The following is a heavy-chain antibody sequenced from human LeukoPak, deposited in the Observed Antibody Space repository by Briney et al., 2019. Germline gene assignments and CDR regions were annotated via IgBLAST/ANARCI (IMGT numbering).Heavy chain of an antibody. J-gene: IGHJ3*02. CDR2: ISSSSSYI. CDR1: GFTFSSYS. Sequence: GXSLRLSCAASGFTFSSYSMNWVRQAPGKGLEWVSSISSSSSYIYYADSVKGRFTIYRDNDKKSMYMKMNRLRAEETAVNYCARGAGYCSSTSCYQDDAFDIWGQGTMVTVSS. CDR3: ARGAGYCSSTSCYQDDAFDI. D-gene: IGHD2-2*01. V-gene: IGHV3-21*01.